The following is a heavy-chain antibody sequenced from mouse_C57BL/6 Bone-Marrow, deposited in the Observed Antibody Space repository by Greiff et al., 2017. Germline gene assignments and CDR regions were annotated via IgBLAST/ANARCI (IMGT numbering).Heavy chain of an antibody. CDR1: GFNFNNTY. V-gene: IGHV14-3*01. Sequence: VQLQQSVAELVRPGASVKLSCTASGFNFNNTYMHWVKQRPEQGLEWIGMIDPSNGDTKYTPKFQGKATLTADTSSSTAYLQLSSLTSEDTAIYYCARGGSAVLGYWGQGTTLTVA. CDR3: ARGGSAVLGY. D-gene: IGHD1-1*02. J-gene: IGHJ2*01. CDR2: IDPSNGDT.